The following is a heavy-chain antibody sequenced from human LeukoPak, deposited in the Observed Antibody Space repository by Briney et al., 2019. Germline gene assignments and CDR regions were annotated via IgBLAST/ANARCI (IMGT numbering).Heavy chain of an antibody. CDR1: GFTFSSYS. V-gene: IGHV3-21*01. Sequence: PGGSLRLSCAASGFTFSSYSMNWVRQAPGKGLEWVSSISSSSSFIYYADSVKGRFTISRDNAKNSLYLQMNSLSAEDTAVYYCASRYCSSTSCYTASYYYGMDVWGQGTTVTVSS. CDR2: ISSSSSFI. D-gene: IGHD2-2*02. J-gene: IGHJ6*02. CDR3: ASRYCSSTSCYTASYYYGMDV.